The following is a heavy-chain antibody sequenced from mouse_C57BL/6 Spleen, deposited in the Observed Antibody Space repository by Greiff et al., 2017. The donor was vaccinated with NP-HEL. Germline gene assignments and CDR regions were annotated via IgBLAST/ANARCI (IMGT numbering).Heavy chain of an antibody. CDR2: INPNNGGT. J-gene: IGHJ1*03. Sequence: EVQLQQSGPELVKPGASVKLSCKASGYTFTDYNMDWVKQSHGKSLEWIGDINPNNGGTIYHQKFKGKATLTVDKSSSTAYMELRSLTSEDTAVYYCARGGSKWYFDVWGTGTTVTVSS. CDR1: GYTFTDYN. CDR3: ARGGSKWYFDV. V-gene: IGHV1-18*01. D-gene: IGHD1-1*02.